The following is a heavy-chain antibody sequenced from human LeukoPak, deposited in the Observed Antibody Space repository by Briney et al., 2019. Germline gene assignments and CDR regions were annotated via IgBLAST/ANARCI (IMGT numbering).Heavy chain of an antibody. CDR3: ARVGYYDSSGYLFFRR. J-gene: IGHJ1*01. Sequence: GASVKVSCKASGYTFTSYGISWVRQAPGQGLEWMGWISAYNGNTNYAQKLQGRVTMTTDTSTSTAYMELRSLRSDDTAVYYCARVGYYDSSGYLFFRRWGQGTLVTVSS. CDR2: ISAYNGNT. CDR1: GYTFTSYG. V-gene: IGHV1-18*01. D-gene: IGHD3-22*01.